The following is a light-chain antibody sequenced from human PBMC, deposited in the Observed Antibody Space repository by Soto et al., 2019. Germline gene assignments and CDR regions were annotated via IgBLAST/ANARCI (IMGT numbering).Light chain of an antibody. V-gene: IGLV2-8*01. CDR3: SSYAASNNVL. CDR1: SSDVGNYNY. J-gene: IGLJ2*01. CDR2: EVS. Sequence: QSALTQPPSASGSPGQSVTISCTGTSSDVGNYNYVSWYQQHPGKAPKLMIFEVSKRPSGFPDRFSGSKSGNTASLTVSGLQAEDEADYYCSSYAASNNVLFGGGTKLTVL.